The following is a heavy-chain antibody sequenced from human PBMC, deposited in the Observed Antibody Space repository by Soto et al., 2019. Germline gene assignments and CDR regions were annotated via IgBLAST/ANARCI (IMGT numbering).Heavy chain of an antibody. Sequence: AETLSLTCAVSAGSISSSIWCSCVRQPPGKGLEWIGEIYHSGRTNYNPLLKSPVTIPVDKSKNQFSMKLSSVTAADTAVYYCAKFYISGWHPSFTYWGQGTLVTVSS. CDR2: IYHSGRT. CDR1: AGSISSSIW. D-gene: IGHD6-19*01. J-gene: IGHJ4*02. CDR3: AKFYISGWHPSFTY. V-gene: IGHV4-4*02.